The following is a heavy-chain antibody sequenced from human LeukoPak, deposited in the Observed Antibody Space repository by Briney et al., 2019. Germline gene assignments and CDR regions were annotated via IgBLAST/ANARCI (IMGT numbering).Heavy chain of an antibody. Sequence: SETLSLTCTVSGGSISSGGYYWSWIRQHPGKRLEWIGCIYYSGTTYYHPSLTSRVAISVDTSKNQFSLKLSSVTAADTAVYYCARSGTVTTWNYWGQGTLVTVSS. V-gene: IGHV4-31*03. D-gene: IGHD4-17*01. CDR3: ARSGTVTTWNY. J-gene: IGHJ4*02. CDR2: IYYSGTT. CDR1: GGSISSGGYY.